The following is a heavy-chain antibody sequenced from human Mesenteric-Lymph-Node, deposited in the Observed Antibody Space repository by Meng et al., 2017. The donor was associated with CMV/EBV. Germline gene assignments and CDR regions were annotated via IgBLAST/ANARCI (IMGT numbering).Heavy chain of an antibody. CDR2: ISYDGSNK. CDR3: AREIPWIDSSGYYFDY. J-gene: IGHJ4*02. Sequence: GFTFSSYAMHWVRQAPGKGLEWVSVISYDGSNKYYADSVKGRFTISRDNSKNTLYLQMNSLRAEDTAVYYCAREIPWIDSSGYYFDYWGQGTLVTVSS. V-gene: IGHV3-30-3*01. D-gene: IGHD3-22*01. CDR1: GFTFSSYA.